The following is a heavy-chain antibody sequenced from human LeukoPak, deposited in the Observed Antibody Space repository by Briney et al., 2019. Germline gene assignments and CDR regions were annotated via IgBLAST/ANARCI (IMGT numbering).Heavy chain of an antibody. CDR2: ISSSSSYI. J-gene: IGHJ4*02. D-gene: IGHD3-3*01. V-gene: IGHV3-21*01. CDR1: GFTFSSYG. CDR3: ARDDFWSAAY. Sequence: GGSLRLSCAASGFTFSSYGMSWVRQAPGKGLEWVSSISSSSSYIYYADSVKGRFTISRDNAKNSLYLQMNSLRAEDTAVYYCARDDFWSAAYWGQGTLVTVSS.